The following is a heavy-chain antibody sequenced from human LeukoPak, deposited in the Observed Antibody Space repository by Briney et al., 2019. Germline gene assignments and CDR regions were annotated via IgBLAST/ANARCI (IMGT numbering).Heavy chain of an antibody. CDR1: GGSISSSSYY. D-gene: IGHD3-22*01. CDR2: IYYSGST. J-gene: IGHJ3*02. Sequence: SETLSLTCTVSGGSISSSSYYWGWIRQPPGKGLEWIGSIYYSGSTYYNPSLKSRVTISVDTSKNQFSLKLSSVTAADTAVYYCARVGGITMIVVLITDAFDIWGQGTMVTVSS. V-gene: IGHV4-39*07. CDR3: ARVGGITMIVVLITDAFDI.